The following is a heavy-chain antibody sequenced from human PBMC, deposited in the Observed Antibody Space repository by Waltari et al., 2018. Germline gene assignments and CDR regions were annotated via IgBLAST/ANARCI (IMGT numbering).Heavy chain of an antibody. Sequence: VQLVESGGGVLQSGGSLSISCAALGSMSGSRWMTWVRQAPGNGLGWVANIKQDGTEKIYVDSVKGRFTILRDNAKNSLFLQMNSLRADDTGVYYCARILCDGSKCYNGLDVWGQGTAVTVSS. CDR3: ARILCDGSKCYNGLDV. V-gene: IGHV3-7*01. CDR2: IKQDGTEK. J-gene: IGHJ6*02. D-gene: IGHD3-10*01. CDR1: GSMSGSRW.